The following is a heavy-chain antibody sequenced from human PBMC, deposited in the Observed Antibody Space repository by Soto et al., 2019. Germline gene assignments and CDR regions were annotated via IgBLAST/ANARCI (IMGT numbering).Heavy chain of an antibody. CDR2: VSAYNGNT. J-gene: IGHJ4*02. CDR3: SRGGSSWQPHEDY. D-gene: IGHD6-13*01. Sequence: QVQLVQSGAEVKKPGASMKVSCKASGFTFTSYGISWVRQAPGQGLEWMGWVSAYNGNTHYAQKLQGRVTMTTDTPTTPAYMELRSLRSDDTAVYYCSRGGSSWQPHEDYWGQGTLVTVSS. V-gene: IGHV1-18*01. CDR1: GFTFTSYG.